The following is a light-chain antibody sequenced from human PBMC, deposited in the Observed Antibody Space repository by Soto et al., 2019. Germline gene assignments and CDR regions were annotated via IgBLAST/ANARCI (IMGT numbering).Light chain of an antibody. CDR1: QSISSW. V-gene: IGKV1-5*01. J-gene: IGKJ1*01. CDR2: DAS. Sequence: DIQMTQAPSTLSASVGDRVTITCRASQSISSWLAWYQQKPGKAPKVLIYDASSLESGVPSRLSGSGSGTEFTLTISSLQPDDFATYYCQQYNNYPLTFGQGTKVDIK. CDR3: QQYNNYPLT.